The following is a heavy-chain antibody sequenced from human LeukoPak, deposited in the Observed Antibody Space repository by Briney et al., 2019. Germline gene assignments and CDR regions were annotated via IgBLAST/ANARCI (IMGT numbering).Heavy chain of an antibody. CDR2: INPNSGGT. CDR1: GYTFTRYY. D-gene: IGHD3-10*01. Sequence: ASVKVSCKASGYTFTRYYMHWVRQAPGQGLEWMGWINPNSGGTNYAQKFQGRVTMTRDTSISTAYMELSRLRSDDTAVYYCARGIYRGTMVRGVIITPLGYWGQGTLVTVSS. CDR3: ARGIYRGTMVRGVIITPLGY. J-gene: IGHJ4*02. V-gene: IGHV1-2*02.